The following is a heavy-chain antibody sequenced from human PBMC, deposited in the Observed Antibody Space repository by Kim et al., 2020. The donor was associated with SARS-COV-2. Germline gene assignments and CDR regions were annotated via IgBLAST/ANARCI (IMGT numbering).Heavy chain of an antibody. CDR3: VGDGELGNWFDP. V-gene: IGHV4-4*07. CDR1: GASIKSYF. D-gene: IGHD1-7*01. CDR2: FFTNETT. J-gene: IGHJ5*02. Sequence: SETLSLTCTVSGASIKSYFWSWIRQPAGRRLEWIGRFFTNETTDYNPSLKSRVSMSVDTSKNQLSLKLTSVTVADTATYFCVGDGELGNWFDPWGQGTLVTVSS.